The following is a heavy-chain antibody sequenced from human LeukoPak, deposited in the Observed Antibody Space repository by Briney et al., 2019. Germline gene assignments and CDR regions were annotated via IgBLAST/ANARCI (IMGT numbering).Heavy chain of an antibody. CDR1: GGSISSGSYY. V-gene: IGHV4-39*07. D-gene: IGHD4-17*01. CDR3: ARALNDYGDYVDY. CDR2: IYYSGST. Sequence: SETLSLTCTVSGGSISSGSYYWGWIRQPPGKGLEWIGSIYYSGSTYYNPSLKSRVTISVDTSKNQFSLKLSSVTAADTAVYYCARALNDYGDYVDYWGQGTLVTVSS. J-gene: IGHJ4*02.